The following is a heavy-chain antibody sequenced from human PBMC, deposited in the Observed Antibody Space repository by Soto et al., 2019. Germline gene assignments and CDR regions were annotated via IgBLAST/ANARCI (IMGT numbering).Heavy chain of an antibody. CDR3: TTTTSIAAAGFYYYYGMDV. J-gene: IGHJ6*02. Sequence: GSLRLSCAASGFTFSNAWMNWVRQAPGKGLEWVGRIKSKTDGGTTDYAAPVKGRFTISRDDSKNTLYLQMNSLKTEDTAVYYCTTTTSIAAAGFYYYYGMDVWGQGTTVTVSS. D-gene: IGHD6-13*01. V-gene: IGHV3-15*07. CDR2: IKSKTDGGTT. CDR1: GFTFSNAW.